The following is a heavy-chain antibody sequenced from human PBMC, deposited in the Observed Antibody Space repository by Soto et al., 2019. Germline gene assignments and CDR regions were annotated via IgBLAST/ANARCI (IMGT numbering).Heavy chain of an antibody. CDR1: GCSISSYY. V-gene: IGHV4-59*08. Sequence: SETLSLTCTVSGCSISSYYWSWIRQPPGKGLEWIGYIYYSGSTNYNPSLKSRVTISVDTSKNQFSLKLSSVTAADTAVYYCARHRVREDDNLTGPSTHYFDYWGQGTLVTVSS. D-gene: IGHD3-9*01. J-gene: IGHJ4*02. CDR3: ARHRVREDDNLTGPSTHYFDY. CDR2: IYYSGST.